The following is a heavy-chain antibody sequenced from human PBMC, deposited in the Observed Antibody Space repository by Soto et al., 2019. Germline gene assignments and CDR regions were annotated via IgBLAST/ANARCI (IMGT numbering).Heavy chain of an antibody. CDR2: TYYRSKWYS. Sequence: SQTLSLTCVISGDSVSSTSAAWSWIRQSPSRGLEWLGRTYYRSKWYSDYAVSVKSRITIIPDTSKNQFSLQLNSVTPEDTAVYYCARGSYYSGWVWGQGSLVTVSS. CDR3: ARGSYYSGWV. CDR1: GDSVSSTSAA. V-gene: IGHV6-1*01. D-gene: IGHD6-19*01. J-gene: IGHJ4*02.